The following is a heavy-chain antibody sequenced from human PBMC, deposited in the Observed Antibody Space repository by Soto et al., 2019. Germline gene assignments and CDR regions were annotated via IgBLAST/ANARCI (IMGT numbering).Heavy chain of an antibody. CDR3: GKGRSYYYYGVDV. Sequence: GGSLRLSCAASGFTFSSYGMHWVRQAPGKGLEWVSDIIDSGGSTYYADAVKGRFTISRDNSKSTLYLQMNSLRAEDTAVYYCGKGRSYYYYGVDVWGQGTTVTVSS. CDR2: IIDSGGST. J-gene: IGHJ6*02. V-gene: IGHV3-23*01. CDR1: GFTFSSYG.